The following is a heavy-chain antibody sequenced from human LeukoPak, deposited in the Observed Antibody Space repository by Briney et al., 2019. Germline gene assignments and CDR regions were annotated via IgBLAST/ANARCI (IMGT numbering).Heavy chain of an antibody. Sequence: GASLQISCKASGSSFTTHWIGWVRQLPGKGLEWMGIIYPDDSDTKYSPSFQGQVTISADKSISTAFLQWSSLKASDTAMYYCASATGSYSYFDYWGQGTLVTVSS. V-gene: IGHV5-51*01. D-gene: IGHD1-26*01. CDR3: ASATGSYSYFDY. CDR2: IYPDDSDT. J-gene: IGHJ4*02. CDR1: GSSFTTHW.